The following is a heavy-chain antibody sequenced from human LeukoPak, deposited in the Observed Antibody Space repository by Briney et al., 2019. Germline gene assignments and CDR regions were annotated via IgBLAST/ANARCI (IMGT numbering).Heavy chain of an antibody. Sequence: GGSLRPSCAASGFTFSDYYMCWIRQAPGKGLESVSYIRSGGNSIHYTDSVKGRFTISRDNAKNSLSLQMNSLRAEDTAVYYCARAKYNDFWSGSYYFDYWGQGTLVTVSS. D-gene: IGHD3-3*01. V-gene: IGHV3-11*04. CDR1: GFTFSDYY. CDR2: IRSGGNSI. CDR3: ARAKYNDFWSGSYYFDY. J-gene: IGHJ4*02.